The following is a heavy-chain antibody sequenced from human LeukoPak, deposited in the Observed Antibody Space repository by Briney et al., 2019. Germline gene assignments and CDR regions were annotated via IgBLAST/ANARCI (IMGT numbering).Heavy chain of an antibody. CDR3: ARPRYGSRGNFDY. Sequence: SETLSLTCTVSGGSISSSSYYWGWIRQPPGKGLEWIGSIYYSGSTYYNPSLKSRVTISVDTSKNQFSLKLSSVTAADTAVYYCARPRYGSRGNFDYWGQGTLVTVSS. D-gene: IGHD3-10*01. CDR1: GGSISSSSYY. CDR2: IYYSGST. V-gene: IGHV4-39*07. J-gene: IGHJ4*02.